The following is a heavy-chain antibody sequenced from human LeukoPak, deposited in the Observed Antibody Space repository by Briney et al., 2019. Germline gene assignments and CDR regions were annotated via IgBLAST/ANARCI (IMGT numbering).Heavy chain of an antibody. CDR1: GGSIDSRSYY. CDR2: IYHSGST. V-gene: IGHV4-39*01. D-gene: IGHD2-15*01. Sequence: SETLSLTCTVSGGSIDSRSYYWDWIRQAPGRGLEWIGTIYHSGSTEYNPSLKSRVAIFVDTSKNQFSLILHSVAAADTAVYYCARRSEFDNTHYHYFDYWGQGALVTVSS. CDR3: ARRSEFDNTHYHYFDY. J-gene: IGHJ4*02.